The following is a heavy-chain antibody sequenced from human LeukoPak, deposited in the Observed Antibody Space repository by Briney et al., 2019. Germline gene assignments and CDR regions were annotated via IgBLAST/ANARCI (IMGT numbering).Heavy chain of an antibody. CDR3: AKDTSGYGYYYYYGMDV. CDR2: IIPIFGTA. D-gene: IGHD5-12*01. V-gene: IGHV1-69*13. J-gene: IGHJ6*02. CDR1: GGTFSSYA. Sequence: SVKVSCKASGGTFSSYAISWVRQAPGQGLEWMGGIIPIFGTANYAQKFQGRVTITADESTSTAYMELSSLRSEDTAVYYCAKDTSGYGYYYYYGMDVWGQGTTVTVSS.